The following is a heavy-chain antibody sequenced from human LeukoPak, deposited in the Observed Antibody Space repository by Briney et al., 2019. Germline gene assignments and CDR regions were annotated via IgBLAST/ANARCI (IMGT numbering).Heavy chain of an antibody. D-gene: IGHD3-16*01. CDR1: GYTFTVYS. CDR3: ARDASMINFDY. Sequence: ASVKVSCKASGYTFTVYSINWLRQAPGQGLEWMGWITTSTGKPTYAQGSTGRFDFSLDTSVSTTYLHINSLKAEDTAVYYCARDASMINFDYWGQGSLVTVSS. J-gene: IGHJ4*02. CDR2: ITTSTGKP. V-gene: IGHV7-4-1*02.